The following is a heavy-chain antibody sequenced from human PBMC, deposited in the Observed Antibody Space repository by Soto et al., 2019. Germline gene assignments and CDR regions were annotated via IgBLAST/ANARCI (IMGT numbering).Heavy chain of an antibody. J-gene: IGHJ4*02. V-gene: IGHV3-30*18. D-gene: IGHD6-13*01. Sequence: QVQLVESGGGVVQPGRSLRLSCAASGFTFSSYGMHWVRQAPGKGLEWVAVISYDGSNKYYADSVKGRFTISRDNSKNTLYLQMNSLRAEDTAVYYCAKVSGIPYWGQGTLVTVSS. CDR3: AKVSGIPY. CDR2: ISYDGSNK. CDR1: GFTFSSYG.